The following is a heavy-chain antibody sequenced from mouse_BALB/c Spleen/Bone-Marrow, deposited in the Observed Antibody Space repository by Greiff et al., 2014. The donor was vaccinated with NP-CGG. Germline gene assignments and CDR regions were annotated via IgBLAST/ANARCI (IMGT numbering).Heavy chain of an antibody. Sequence: LVESGPELVKPVASAKMSCKASGYTFTSSVMHWVKQKPGQGLEWIGYFNPYNDGSKYNEKFKGKATLTSDKSSSTAYMELSSLTSEDSAVYYCAKGGNYRYDFDYWGQGTTLTVSS. CDR1: GYTFTSSV. CDR2: FNPYNDGS. CDR3: AKGGNYRYDFDY. V-gene: IGHV1-14*01. J-gene: IGHJ2*01. D-gene: IGHD2-14*01.